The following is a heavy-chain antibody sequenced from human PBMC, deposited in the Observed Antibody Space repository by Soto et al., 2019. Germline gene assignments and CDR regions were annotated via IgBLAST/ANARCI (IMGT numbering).Heavy chain of an antibody. Sequence: ASVKVSCKASGYTFTAYHMHWVRQAPGQGLEWVGIINPSLGTANYAQKFQGRGAMTWDTSTTTVYMELSSLRSDDTAVYYCARAPYSRTSFHFDFWGQGTLVTVSS. CDR2: INPSLGTA. V-gene: IGHV1-46*01. CDR1: GYTFTAYH. CDR3: ARAPYSRTSFHFDF. J-gene: IGHJ4*02. D-gene: IGHD3-22*01.